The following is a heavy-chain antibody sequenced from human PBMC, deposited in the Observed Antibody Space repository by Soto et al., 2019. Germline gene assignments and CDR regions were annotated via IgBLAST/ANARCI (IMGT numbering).Heavy chain of an antibody. Sequence: ASVKVSCKASGYTFTGHYIHWVRQAPEQGPEWMGEIGPESGATRYAQKFQGRVTMTRDMSVTTVYMELNNLSPDDTAVYYCGRGRSGQIVVFYWGQGTPVTVSS. V-gene: IGHV1-2*02. CDR2: IGPESGAT. CDR3: GRGRSGQIVVFY. D-gene: IGHD5-12*01. CDR1: GYTFTGHY. J-gene: IGHJ4*02.